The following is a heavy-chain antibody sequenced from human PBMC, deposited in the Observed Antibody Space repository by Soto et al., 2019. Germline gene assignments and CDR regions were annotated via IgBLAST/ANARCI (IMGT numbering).Heavy chain of an antibody. V-gene: IGHV4-4*02. CDR2: IYHSGST. CDR3: ARGYCSSTSCWNWFDP. Sequence: PSETLSLTCAVSSGSISSSNWWSWVRQPPGKGLEWIGEIYHSGSTNYNPSLKSRVTISVDKSKNQFSLKLSSVTAADTAVYYCARGYCSSTSCWNWFDPWGQGTLVTVSS. J-gene: IGHJ5*02. D-gene: IGHD2-2*01. CDR1: SGSISSSNW.